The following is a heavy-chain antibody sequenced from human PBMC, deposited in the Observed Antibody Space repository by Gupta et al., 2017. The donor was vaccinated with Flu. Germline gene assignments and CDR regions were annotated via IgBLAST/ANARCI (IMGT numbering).Heavy chain of an antibody. J-gene: IGHJ4*02. CDR1: GLHPTPYW. CDR3: VRLAAQRLARY. D-gene: IGHD6-25*01. Sequence: EVQLVESRGGVVPRGGSLRRSFAASGLHPTPYWMSWFRQAPGKGLEWVANIKPDGSEKYYVDSVKGRFSISRDNVKNSLYLQMNTLRAEDTAVYYCVRLAAQRLARYWGQGTLVTVS. V-gene: IGHV3-7*01. CDR2: IKPDGSEK.